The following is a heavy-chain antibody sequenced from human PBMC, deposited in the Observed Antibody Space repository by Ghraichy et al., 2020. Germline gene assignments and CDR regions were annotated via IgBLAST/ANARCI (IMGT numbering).Heavy chain of an antibody. CDR2: IIPIFGTA. CDR1: GGTFSSYA. Sequence: SVKVSCKASGGTFSSYAISWVRQAPGQGLEWMGGIIPIFGTANYAQKFQGRVTITADESTSTAYMELSSLRSEDTAVYYCARVVGATHYFDYWGQGTLVTVSS. V-gene: IGHV1-69*13. D-gene: IGHD1-26*01. CDR3: ARVVGATHYFDY. J-gene: IGHJ4*02.